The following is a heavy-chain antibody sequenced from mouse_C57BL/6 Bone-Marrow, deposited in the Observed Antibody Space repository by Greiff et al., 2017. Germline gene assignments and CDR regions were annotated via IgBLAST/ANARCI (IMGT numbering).Heavy chain of an antibody. CDR3: ARDDYDWFAY. CDR1: GYTFTDYY. CDR2: IYPGSGNT. V-gene: IGHV1-76*01. J-gene: IGHJ3*01. Sequence: VKLQQSGAELVRPGASVKLSCKASGYTFTDYYINWVKQRPGQGLEWIARIYPGSGNTYYNEKFKGKATLTAEKSSSTAYMQLSSLTSEDSAVYFCARDDYDWFAYGGQGTLVTVSA. D-gene: IGHD2-4*01.